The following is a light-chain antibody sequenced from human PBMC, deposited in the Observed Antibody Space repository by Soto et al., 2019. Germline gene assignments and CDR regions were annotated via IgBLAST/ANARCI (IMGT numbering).Light chain of an antibody. CDR1: QSVRSN. V-gene: IGKV3-15*01. J-gene: IGKJ1*01. CDR2: GAS. Sequence: EIVMTQSPATLSASPGERATLSCRASQSVRSNLAWYQQKPGQAPRLLIYGASTRATGIPARFSGSGSGTEFTLSIGSLQSEDFAVYYCQQYGGSPRTFGQGTKVDIK. CDR3: QQYGGSPRT.